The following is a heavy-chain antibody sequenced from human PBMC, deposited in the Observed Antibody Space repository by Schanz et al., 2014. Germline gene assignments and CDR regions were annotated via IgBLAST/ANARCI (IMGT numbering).Heavy chain of an antibody. Sequence: VQLVESGGGVVQPGRSLRLSCAAYGFTFNSYAMTWVRQAPGKGLEWVSSISHSGGSKYYADSVKGRFTISRDNSENTLYLQMNSLSADDTAVFYCAKRMGYCSGGTCYDYYYYGLDVWGQGTTVTVSS. V-gene: IGHV3-23*04. D-gene: IGHD2-15*01. CDR3: AKRMGYCSGGTCYDYYYYGLDV. J-gene: IGHJ6*02. CDR1: GFTFNSYA. CDR2: ISHSGGSK.